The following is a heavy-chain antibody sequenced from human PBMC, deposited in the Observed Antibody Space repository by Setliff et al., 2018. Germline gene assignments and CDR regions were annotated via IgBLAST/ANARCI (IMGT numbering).Heavy chain of an antibody. J-gene: IGHJ4*02. CDR2: ITHDGSKT. V-gene: IGHV3-7*03. CDR3: AKRGPYCSGGTCHYYFDY. CDR1: GFTFNTYR. D-gene: IGHD2-15*01. Sequence: GGSLRLSCAGSGFTFNTYRMTWVRQAPGKGLEWVASITHDGSKTYILDSVRGRFTISRDNARDSLYLQMNSLRAEDTAVYYCAKRGPYCSGGTCHYYFDYWGQGTLVTVSS.